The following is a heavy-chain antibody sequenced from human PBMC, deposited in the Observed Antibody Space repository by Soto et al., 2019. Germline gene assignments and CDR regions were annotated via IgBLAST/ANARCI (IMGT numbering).Heavy chain of an antibody. Sequence: GASVKVSCKASGYTFTSYGISWVRQAPGQGLEWMGWISAYSGNTNYAQKLQGRVTMTTDTSTSTAYMELRSLRSDDTAVYYCARARTDSSGYYFYYFDYWGQGTLVTVSS. CDR3: ARARTDSSGYYFYYFDY. CDR2: ISAYSGNT. J-gene: IGHJ4*02. D-gene: IGHD3-22*01. CDR1: GYTFTSYG. V-gene: IGHV1-18*01.